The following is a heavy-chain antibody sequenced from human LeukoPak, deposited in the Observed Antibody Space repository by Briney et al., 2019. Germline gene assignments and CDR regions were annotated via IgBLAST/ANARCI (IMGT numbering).Heavy chain of an antibody. V-gene: IGHV3-48*02. CDR2: ISSSSSAI. Sequence: GGSLRLSCAVSGFTFSRFGMNWVRQAPGKGLEWISYISSSSSAIYYADSVKGRFTISRDNAKNSLYSQMSSLRDEDTAVYYCAQKGGTDHWGQGTLVTVSS. D-gene: IGHD2-15*01. CDR1: GFTFSRFG. CDR3: AQKGGTDH. J-gene: IGHJ4*02.